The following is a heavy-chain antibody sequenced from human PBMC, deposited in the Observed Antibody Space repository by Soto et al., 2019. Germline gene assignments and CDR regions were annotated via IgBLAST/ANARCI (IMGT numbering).Heavy chain of an antibody. V-gene: IGHV3-23*01. CDR1: GFTFSRYD. D-gene: IGHD3-10*01. J-gene: IGHJ4*02. CDR3: AIRGLSKSEVRGYFDY. CDR2: ISGSGGGT. Sequence: PXGSLRLSCAASGFTFSRYDMTWVRQAPGKGLEWVSAISGSGGGTNYGDSVKGRFIISRDNSKNTLFMQMNSLRVEDTAVYYCAIRGLSKSEVRGYFDYWGRGTLVTAPQ.